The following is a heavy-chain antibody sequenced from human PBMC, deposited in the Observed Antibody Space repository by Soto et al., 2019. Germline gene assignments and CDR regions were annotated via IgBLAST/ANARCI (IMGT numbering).Heavy chain of an antibody. CDR1: GGTFSSYA. V-gene: IGHV1-69*06. CDR3: ARAPMVRGVIIFRYFDY. Sequence: QVQLVQSGAEVKKPGSSVKVSCKASGGTFSSYAISWVRQAPGQGLEWMGGIIPIFGTAHYAQKFQGRVTITADKSTSTAYRELSSLRSEDTAVYYCARAPMVRGVIIFRYFDYWGQGTLVTVSS. D-gene: IGHD3-10*01. CDR2: IIPIFGTA. J-gene: IGHJ4*02.